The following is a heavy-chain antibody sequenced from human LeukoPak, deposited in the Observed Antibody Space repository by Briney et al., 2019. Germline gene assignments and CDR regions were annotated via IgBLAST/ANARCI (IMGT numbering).Heavy chain of an antibody. D-gene: IGHD6-6*01. Sequence: ASVKVSCKASGYTFTSYDINWVRQAIGQGLEWMGWMNPNSGNTGYAQKFQGRVTMTRNTSISTAYMELSSLRSEDTAVYYCARGQMGRGAARRVDYWGQGTLVTVSS. J-gene: IGHJ4*02. CDR1: GYTFTSYD. V-gene: IGHV1-8*01. CDR2: MNPNSGNT. CDR3: ARGQMGRGAARRVDY.